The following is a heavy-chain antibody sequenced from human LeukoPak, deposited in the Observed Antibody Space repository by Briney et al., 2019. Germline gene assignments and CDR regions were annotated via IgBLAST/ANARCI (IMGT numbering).Heavy chain of an antibody. J-gene: IGHJ4*02. CDR2: IYSSGST. CDR3: ARDSGGFDY. Sequence: SETLSLTCSVSGGSISNYFWTWIRQPPGKGLEWIGYIYSSGSTYYNPSLKSRVTISVDTSKNRFSLKLSTVTAADTAVYYCARDSGGFDYWGQGTLVTVSS. CDR1: GGSISNYF. V-gene: IGHV4-4*08. D-gene: IGHD2-15*01.